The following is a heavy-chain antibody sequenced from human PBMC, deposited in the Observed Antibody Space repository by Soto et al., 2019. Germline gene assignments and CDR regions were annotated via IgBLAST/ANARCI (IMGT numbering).Heavy chain of an antibody. V-gene: IGHV6-1*01. CDR3: ARDKGSIVGATMFDY. D-gene: IGHD1-26*01. Sequence: SQTLSLTCAISGDSVSSNSAAWNWIRQSPSRGLEWLGRTYYRSKWYNDYAVSVKSRIIINPDTSKNQFSLQLNSVTLEDTAVYYCARDKGSIVGATMFDYWGQGTLVTVSS. J-gene: IGHJ4*02. CDR2: TYYRSKWYN. CDR1: GDSVSSNSAA.